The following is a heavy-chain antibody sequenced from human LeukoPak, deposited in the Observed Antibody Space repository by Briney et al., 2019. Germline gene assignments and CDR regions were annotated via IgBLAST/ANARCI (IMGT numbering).Heavy chain of an antibody. D-gene: IGHD3-16*01. J-gene: IGHJ4*02. Sequence: GGSLRLSCAASGFAFSRYWMTWVRQAPGKGLEWVANINQEGSDKNYVDSVKGRFTISRDNAKNSLYLQMISLRAEDTAVYYCARGGSVDYWGQGTLVTVSS. CDR1: GFAFSRYW. CDR3: ARGGSVDY. CDR2: INQEGSDK. V-gene: IGHV3-7*03.